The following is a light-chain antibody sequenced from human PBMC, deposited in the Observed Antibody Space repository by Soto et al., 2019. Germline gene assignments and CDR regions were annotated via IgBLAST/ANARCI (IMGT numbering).Light chain of an antibody. CDR2: DAS. Sequence: DIQMTQYPYTLSASVGDRVTITCRASQSISSWLAWYQQKPGKAPKLLIYDASSLESGVPSRFSGSGSGTEFTLTISSLQPDDFATYYCQQYNSYWTFCQGSKVDIK. CDR3: QQYNSYWT. CDR1: QSISSW. V-gene: IGKV1-5*01. J-gene: IGKJ1*01.